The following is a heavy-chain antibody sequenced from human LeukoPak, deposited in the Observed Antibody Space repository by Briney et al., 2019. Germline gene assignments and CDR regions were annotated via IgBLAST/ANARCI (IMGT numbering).Heavy chain of an antibody. CDR2: INHSESI. V-gene: IGHV4-34*01. J-gene: IGHJ6*02. Sequence: SETLSLTCAVYGGSLSGYYWSWIRQPPGKGLEWIGEINHSESINYNPSLKSRVTILVDTSKNQFSLRLSSVTAADTAVYYCARGLARAAILSGSASSYYYYGMDVWGQGTTVTVFS. CDR3: ARGLARAAILSGSASSYYYYGMDV. CDR1: GGSLSGYY. D-gene: IGHD1-26*01.